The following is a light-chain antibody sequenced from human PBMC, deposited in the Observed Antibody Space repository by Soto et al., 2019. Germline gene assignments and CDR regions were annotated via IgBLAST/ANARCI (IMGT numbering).Light chain of an antibody. Sequence: DIQMTQSPSTLSGSVGDRVTITCRASQTISSWLAWYQQKPGKAPKLLIYKASSLESGVPSRFSGSGSGTEFTLTISSLQPDDFETYSCQQYNSYSAFVQGTKV. J-gene: IGKJ1*01. CDR2: KAS. V-gene: IGKV1-5*03. CDR1: QTISSW. CDR3: QQYNSYSA.